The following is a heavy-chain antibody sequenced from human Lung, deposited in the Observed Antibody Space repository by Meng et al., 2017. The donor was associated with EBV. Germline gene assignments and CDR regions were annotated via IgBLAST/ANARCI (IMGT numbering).Heavy chain of an antibody. CDR3: ASSRPLAGNWNYHY. CDR1: GDSVSSSSAA. CDR2: TYYRSKWYN. D-gene: IGHD1-7*01. J-gene: IGHJ4*02. V-gene: IGHV6-1*01. Sequence: PLQQSGPGLVKPSQTLSLTCAISGDSVSSSSAAWNWIRRSPSRGLEWLGRTYYRSKWYNDYAVSVKSRITINPDTSKNQFSLQLNSVTPEDTAVYYCASSRPLAGNWNYHYWGQGTLVTVSS.